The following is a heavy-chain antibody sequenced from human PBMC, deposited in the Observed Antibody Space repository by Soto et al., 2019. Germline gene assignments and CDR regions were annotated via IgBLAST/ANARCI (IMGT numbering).Heavy chain of an antibody. Sequence: ASVKVSCKASGYTFTSYGISWVRQAPGQGLEWMGWISAYNGNTNYAQKLQGRVTMTTDTSTSTAYMELRSLRSDDTAVYYCGWYYDSSGYPVIDYWGQGTLVTVSS. V-gene: IGHV1-18*01. J-gene: IGHJ4*02. D-gene: IGHD3-22*01. CDR1: GYTFTSYG. CDR3: GWYYDSSGYPVIDY. CDR2: ISAYNGNT.